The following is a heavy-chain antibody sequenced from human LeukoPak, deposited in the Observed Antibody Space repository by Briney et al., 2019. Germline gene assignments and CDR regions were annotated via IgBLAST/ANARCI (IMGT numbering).Heavy chain of an antibody. CDR3: ARQRETAVAGTGFDY. CDR1: GFTFSKYD. Sequence: GGSLRLSCAASGFTFSKYDMHWVRQVIGKGLEWVSAIGTVGDTYYPGSVKGRFTISRADAKNSLYLQMNGLRAGDTAVYYCARQRETAVAGTGFDYWGQGTLVTVS. J-gene: IGHJ4*02. V-gene: IGHV3-13*01. D-gene: IGHD6-19*01. CDR2: IGTVGDT.